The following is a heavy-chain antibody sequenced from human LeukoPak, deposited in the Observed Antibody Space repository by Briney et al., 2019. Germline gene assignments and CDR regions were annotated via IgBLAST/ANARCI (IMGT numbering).Heavy chain of an antibody. V-gene: IGHV3-21*01. CDR2: ISSSSSYI. D-gene: IGHD6-13*01. Sequence: GGSLRLSCAASGFTFSSYSMNWVRQAPGKGLEWVSSISSSSSYIYYADSVKGRFTISRDNAKNSLYLQMNSLRAEDTAVYYCARHGTSYSRAHFDYWGQGTLVTVSS. CDR1: GFTFSSYS. CDR3: ARHGTSYSRAHFDY. J-gene: IGHJ4*02.